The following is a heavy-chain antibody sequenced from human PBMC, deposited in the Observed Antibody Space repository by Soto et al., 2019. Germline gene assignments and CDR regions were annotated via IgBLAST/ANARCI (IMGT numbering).Heavy chain of an antibody. J-gene: IGHJ4*02. CDR1: GGSISSYY. D-gene: IGHD4-17*01. CDR2: IHYTGSS. Sequence: SETLSLTCTVSGGSISSYYWSWIRQPPGKGLEWIGYIHYTGSSNYNPSLKSRVSISVDTSKNQLSLKLSSVTAADTAVYYCARGLRWNDYWGQGTLVTVSS. CDR3: ARGLRWNDY. V-gene: IGHV4-59*08.